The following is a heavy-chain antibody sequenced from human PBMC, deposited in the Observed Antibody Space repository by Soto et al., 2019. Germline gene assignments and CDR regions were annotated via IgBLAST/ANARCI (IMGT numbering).Heavy chain of an antibody. CDR2: IYGNGGGT. Sequence: EVQLLESGGGLVQPGGSLRLSCSASGFTFSVYTMNWVRQAPGKGLEWVSGIYGNGGGTFYVDSVKGRFTISRDNSKNTLYLQMKSLRAEDTAVYCCAKDMQPDSRWEIDYWGQGTLVTVSS. D-gene: IGHD1-26*01. CDR1: GFTFSVYT. J-gene: IGHJ4*02. CDR3: AKDMQPDSRWEIDY. V-gene: IGHV3-23*01.